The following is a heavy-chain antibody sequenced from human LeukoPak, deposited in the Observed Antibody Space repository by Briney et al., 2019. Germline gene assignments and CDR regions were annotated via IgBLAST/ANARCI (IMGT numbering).Heavy chain of an antibody. V-gene: IGHV4-34*01. D-gene: IGHD6-6*01. CDR1: GGPFSGYY. CDR3: ASLYSSSNY. Sequence: PSETLSLTCAVYGGPFSGYYWSWIRQPPGKGLEWIGEINHSGSTNYNPSLKSRVTISVDTSKNQFSLKLSSVTAADTAVYYCASLYSSSNYWGQGTLVTVSS. J-gene: IGHJ4*02. CDR2: INHSGST.